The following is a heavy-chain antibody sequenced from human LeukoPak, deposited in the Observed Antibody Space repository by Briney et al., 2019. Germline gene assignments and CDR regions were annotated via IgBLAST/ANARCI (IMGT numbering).Heavy chain of an antibody. CDR2: ISYDGSNK. V-gene: IGHV3-30*18. Sequence: GGSLRLSCAASGLTFSSDAMSWVRQAPGKGLEWVAVISYDGSNKYYADSVKGRFTISRDNSKNTLYLQMNSLRTEDTAVYSCAKSSWCSGGSCYSGLRYWGQGTLVTVSS. J-gene: IGHJ4*02. CDR1: GLTFSSDA. CDR3: AKSSWCSGGSCYSGLRY. D-gene: IGHD2-15*01.